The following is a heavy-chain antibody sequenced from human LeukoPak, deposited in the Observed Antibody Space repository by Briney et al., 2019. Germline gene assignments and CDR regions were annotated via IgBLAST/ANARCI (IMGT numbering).Heavy chain of an antibody. CDR2: ISWNSGSI. Sequence: GGSLRLSCAASGFTFDDYAMHWVRQAPGKGLEWVSGISWNSGSIGYADSVKGRFTISRDNAKNSLYLQMNSLRAEDTAVYYCAKGRSHWGQGTLVTVSS. J-gene: IGHJ4*02. D-gene: IGHD1-26*01. CDR1: GFTFDDYA. CDR3: AKGRSH. V-gene: IGHV3-9*01.